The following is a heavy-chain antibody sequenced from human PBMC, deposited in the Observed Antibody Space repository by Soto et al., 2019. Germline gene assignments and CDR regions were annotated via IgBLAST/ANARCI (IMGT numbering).Heavy chain of an antibody. J-gene: IGHJ6*02. CDR3: ARDRDSYDSEVCGVDV. CDR1: GFTFSSYS. Sequence: GSLRLSCASSGFTFSSYSMNWVRQAPGKGLECVSSISSSSSYIYYADSVKGRFTISRDNAKNSLYLQMNSLRAEDTAVYYCARDRDSYDSEVCGVDVWGQGTTVTVS. V-gene: IGHV3-21*01. CDR2: ISSSSSYI. D-gene: IGHD3-22*01.